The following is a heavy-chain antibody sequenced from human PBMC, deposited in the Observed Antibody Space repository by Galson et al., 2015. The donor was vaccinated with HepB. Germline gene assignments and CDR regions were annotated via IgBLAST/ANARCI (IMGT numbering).Heavy chain of an antibody. J-gene: IGHJ4*02. CDR1: GGSISSYY. V-gene: IGHV4-59*08. CDR2: IYYSGST. D-gene: IGHD3-22*01. Sequence: TLSLTCTVSGGSISSYYWSWIWQPPGKGLEWIGYIYYSGSTNYNPSLKSRVTISVDTSKNQFSLKLSSVTAADTAVYYCARRDGYDSSGYYDYWGQGTLVTVSS. CDR3: ARRDGYDSSGYYDY.